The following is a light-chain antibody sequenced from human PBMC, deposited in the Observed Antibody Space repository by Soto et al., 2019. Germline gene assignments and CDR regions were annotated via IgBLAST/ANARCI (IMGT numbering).Light chain of an antibody. J-gene: IGLJ2*01. Sequence: QSVLTQPASVSGSLGQSITISCTGTSSDVGGYNYVSWYQQHPGKAPKLMIYEVSDRPSGVSIRFSGSKSGNTASLTISGLQTEDEAYYYCSSYTTSSTMIFGGGTKATVL. V-gene: IGLV2-14*01. CDR1: SSDVGGYNY. CDR2: EVS. CDR3: SSYTTSSTMI.